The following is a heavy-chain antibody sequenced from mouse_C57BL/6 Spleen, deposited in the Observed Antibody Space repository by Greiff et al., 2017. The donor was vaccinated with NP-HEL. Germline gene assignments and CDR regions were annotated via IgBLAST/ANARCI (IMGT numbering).Heavy chain of an antibody. CDR1: GYSFTDYN. J-gene: IGHJ4*01. Sequence: EVQLQQSGPELVKPGASVKISCKASGYSFTDYNMNWVKQSNGKSLEWIGVINPNYGTTSYNQKFKGKATLTVDQSSSTAYMQLNSLTSEDSAVYYWAEGITTGVATDYAKDQRGQGTSVT. CDR3: AEGITTGVATDYAKDQ. D-gene: IGHD1-1*01. CDR2: INPNYGTT. V-gene: IGHV1-39*01.